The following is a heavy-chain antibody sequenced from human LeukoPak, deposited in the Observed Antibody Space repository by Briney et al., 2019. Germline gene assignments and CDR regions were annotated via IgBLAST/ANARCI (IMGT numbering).Heavy chain of an antibody. J-gene: IGHJ6*02. Sequence: GGSLRLSCAASGFTFSNAWMNWVRQAPGKGLEWVGRIKSKTEGGTTDYAAPVKGRFTISRDDSKNTLYLQMNSLKTEDTAVYYCTMYYDFWSGRKYYYYYYGMDVWGQGTTVTVSS. D-gene: IGHD3-3*01. CDR1: GFTFSNAW. CDR2: IKSKTEGGTT. CDR3: TMYYDFWSGRKYYYYYYGMDV. V-gene: IGHV3-15*07.